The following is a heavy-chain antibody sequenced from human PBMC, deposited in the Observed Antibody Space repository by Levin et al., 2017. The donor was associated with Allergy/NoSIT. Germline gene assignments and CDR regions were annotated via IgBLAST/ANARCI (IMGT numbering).Heavy chain of an antibody. Sequence: QSGGSLRLSCAVSGFTFTTYWMTWVRQAPGKGLEWVANIKQDGSETYYVDSVKGRFTISRDNAKNSVYLQMNSLRVDDTAVYYCAREEGWGYHFGMDVWGQGTTVTVSS. J-gene: IGHJ6*02. V-gene: IGHV3-7*01. CDR3: AREEGWGYHFGMDV. CDR2: IKQDGSET. CDR1: GFTFTTYW. D-gene: IGHD3-16*02.